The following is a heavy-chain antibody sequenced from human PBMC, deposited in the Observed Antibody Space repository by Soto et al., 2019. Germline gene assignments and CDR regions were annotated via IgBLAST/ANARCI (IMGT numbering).Heavy chain of an antibody. J-gene: IGHJ4*02. CDR2: ISYDGSNK. D-gene: IGHD6-13*01. Sequence: GGSLRLSCASSGFTFTSYGMHWVRQAPGKGLEWVTVISYDGSNKYYADSVKGRFTISRDNSKNTLFLQMDSLRAEDTAVYYCARSAGKGGLAATIDYWGQGPLVTVSS. CDR1: GFTFTSYG. V-gene: IGHV3-33*05. CDR3: ARSAGKGGLAATIDY.